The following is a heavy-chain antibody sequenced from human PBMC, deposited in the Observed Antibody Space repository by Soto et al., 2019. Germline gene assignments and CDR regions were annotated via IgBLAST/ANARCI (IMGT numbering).Heavy chain of an antibody. CDR1: GYTFTGYY. J-gene: IGHJ3*02. CDR3: ARGYYYDSSGYAFDI. Sequence: QVQLVQSGAEVKKPGASVKVSCKASGYTFTGYYMHWVRQAPGQGLEWMGWINPNSGGTNYAQKFQGRVTMTRDTSISTAYMELSRLRSDDTAVYYCARGYYYDSSGYAFDIWGQGTMVTVSS. V-gene: IGHV1-2*02. D-gene: IGHD3-22*01. CDR2: INPNSGGT.